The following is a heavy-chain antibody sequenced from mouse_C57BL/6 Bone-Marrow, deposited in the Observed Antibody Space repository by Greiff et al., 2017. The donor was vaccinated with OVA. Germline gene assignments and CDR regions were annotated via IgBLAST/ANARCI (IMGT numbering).Heavy chain of an antibody. Sequence: EVQLQQSGPELVKPGASVKMSCKASGYTFTDYNMHWVKQSHGKSLEWIGYINPNNGGTSYNQKFKGKATLTVNKSSSTAYMELRSLTSEDSAVYYCARIARATCYYAMDYWGQGTTVTVSS. D-gene: IGHD3-1*01. CDR2: INPNNGGT. CDR1: GYTFTDYN. CDR3: ARIARATCYYAMDY. J-gene: IGHJ4*01. V-gene: IGHV1-22*01.